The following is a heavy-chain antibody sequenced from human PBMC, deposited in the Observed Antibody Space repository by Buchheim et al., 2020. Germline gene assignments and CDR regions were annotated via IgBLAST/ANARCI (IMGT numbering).Heavy chain of an antibody. J-gene: IGHJ6*03. D-gene: IGHD1-1*01. CDR3: ARLDDLAAYMDV. CDR1: GGSFSGYY. CDR2: INHSGST. V-gene: IGHV4-34*09. Sequence: QVQLQESGPGLVKPSQTLSLTCAVYGGSFSGYYWSWIRQPPGKGLEWIGEINHSGSTNYNPSLKSRVTISVDTSKNQFSLKLSSVTAADTAVYYCARLDDLAAYMDVWGKGTT.